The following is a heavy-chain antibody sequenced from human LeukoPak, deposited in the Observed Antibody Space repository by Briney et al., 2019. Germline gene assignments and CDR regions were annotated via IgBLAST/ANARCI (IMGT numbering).Heavy chain of an antibody. J-gene: IGHJ1*01. CDR1: GYSFTSYW. CDR2: IYPGDSDT. CDR3: ARLPSYSSGWSPTYFQH. Sequence: GESLKISCKGSGYSFTSYWISWVRQMPGKGLEWMGIIYPGDSDTRYSPSFQGQVTISADKSISTAYLQWSSLKASDTAMYYCARLPSYSSGWSPTYFQHWGQGTLVTVSS. D-gene: IGHD6-19*01. V-gene: IGHV5-51*01.